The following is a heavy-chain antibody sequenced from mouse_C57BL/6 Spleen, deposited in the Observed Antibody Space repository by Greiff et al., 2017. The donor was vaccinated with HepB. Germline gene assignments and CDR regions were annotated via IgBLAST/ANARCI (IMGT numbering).Heavy chain of an antibody. J-gene: IGHJ2*01. D-gene: IGHD1-1*02. CDR3: ARGDGRENFDY. CDR1: GYSFTGYY. V-gene: IGHV1-42*01. CDR2: INPSTGGT. Sequence: EVQLQQSGPELVKPGASVQISCKASGYSFTGYYMNWVKQSPEKSLEWIGEINPSTGGTTYNQKFKAKATLTVDKSSSTAYMQLKSLTSEDSAVYYCARGDGRENFDYWGQGTTLTVSS.